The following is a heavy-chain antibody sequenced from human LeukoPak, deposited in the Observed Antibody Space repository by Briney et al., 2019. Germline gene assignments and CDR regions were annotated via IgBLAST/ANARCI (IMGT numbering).Heavy chain of an antibody. CDR3: ARDSNGPAF. Sequence: GGSLRLSCVASGFTVSNSYMSWVRQAPGKGLEWVSVIYSDGGTFYSDSVKGRFTISRDYSKSTLYLQMNSLRADDTAVYYCARDSNGPAFWGQGTLVTVSS. CDR1: GFTVSNSY. D-gene: IGHD6-19*01. V-gene: IGHV3-53*01. J-gene: IGHJ4*02. CDR2: IYSDGGT.